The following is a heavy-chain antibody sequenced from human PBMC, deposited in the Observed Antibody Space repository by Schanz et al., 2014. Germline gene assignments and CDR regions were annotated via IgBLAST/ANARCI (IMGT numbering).Heavy chain of an antibody. Sequence: EVQLLESGGGLVQPGGSLRLSCAASGFTFSSYAMSWVRQAPGKGLEWVSAITDSGGSTYYADSVKGRFTISRDNSKNTLYLQMNSLRAEDSAVYYCAVLGGFGELPLDYRGQGTLVTVSS. CDR3: AVLGGFGELPLDY. V-gene: IGHV3-23*01. J-gene: IGHJ4*02. CDR1: GFTFSSYA. D-gene: IGHD3-10*01. CDR2: ITDSGGST.